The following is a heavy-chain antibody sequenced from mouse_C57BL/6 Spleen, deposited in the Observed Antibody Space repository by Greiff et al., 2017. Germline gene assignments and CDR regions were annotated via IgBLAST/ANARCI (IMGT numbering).Heavy chain of an antibody. CDR2: IYPGDGDT. V-gene: IGHV1-80*01. Sequence: QVHVKQSGAELVKPGASVKISCKASGYAFSSYWMNWVKQRPGKGLEWIGQIYPGDGDTNYNGKFKGKATLTADKSSSTAYMQLSSLTSEDSAVYFCAREDYVWYFDVWGTGTTVTVSS. D-gene: IGHD2-4*01. CDR3: AREDYVWYFDV. CDR1: GYAFSSYW. J-gene: IGHJ1*03.